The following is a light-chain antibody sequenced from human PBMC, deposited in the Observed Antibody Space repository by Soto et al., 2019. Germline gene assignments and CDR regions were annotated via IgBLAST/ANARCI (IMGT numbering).Light chain of an antibody. Sequence: DIVMTQSPLSLPVTPGEPASISCRSSQSLLHSNGNNCLDWYLQKPGQSPQLLIHLGSNRASGVSDRLSGSGSGTDFTLKISRVEAEDVGLYYCMQTLQTPPTVGGVTTVEIK. V-gene: IGKV2-28*01. CDR1: QSLLHSNGNNC. CDR3: MQTLQTPPT. CDR2: LGS. J-gene: IGKJ4*01.